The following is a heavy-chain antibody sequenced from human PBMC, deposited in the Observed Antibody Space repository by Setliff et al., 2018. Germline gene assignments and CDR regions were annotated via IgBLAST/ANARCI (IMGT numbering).Heavy chain of an antibody. Sequence: GASVKVSCKTSGYSFNGYGIAWVRQAPGQGLEWMGWISPHTGNTYYTPNLHGRLTLTTDTSTSTAYMELRSLGSEDTAVYYCARAGDAASGRKGVFEYWGQGTAVTVSS. J-gene: IGHJ4*02. V-gene: IGHV1-18*01. CDR2: ISPHTGNT. CDR3: ARAGDAASGRKGVFEY. CDR1: GYSFNGYG. D-gene: IGHD1-26*01.